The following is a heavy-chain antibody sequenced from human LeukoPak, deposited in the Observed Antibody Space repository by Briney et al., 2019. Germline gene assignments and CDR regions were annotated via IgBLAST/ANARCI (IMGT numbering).Heavy chain of an antibody. D-gene: IGHD4-23*01. CDR1: GGSISISNSNW. J-gene: IGHJ2*01. V-gene: IGHV4-4*02. CDR3: ARDLHGGNSFTSDWYFDL. CDR2: IYHSGST. Sequence: SGTLSFTCTVSGGSISISNSNWWSWVRQPPGKGLEWVGEIYHSGSTNYNPSLKSRVTISVDKSKNQFSLKLSPVTAADTAVYYCARDLHGGNSFTSDWYFDLWGRGTLVTVSS.